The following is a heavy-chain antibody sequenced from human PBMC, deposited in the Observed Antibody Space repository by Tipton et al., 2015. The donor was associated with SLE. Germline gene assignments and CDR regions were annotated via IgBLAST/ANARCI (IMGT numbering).Heavy chain of an antibody. CDR1: GFTFTSFA. V-gene: IGHV3-21*03. CDR2: IDILSDF. Sequence: SLRLSCAASGFTFTSFAMNWVRQAPGKGLEWVSSIDILSDFNHADSVKGRFTVSRDKAKNSVFLQMDSLRVEDTGVYYCARSGPTLHAFDIWGQGTMVTVSS. J-gene: IGHJ3*02. CDR3: ARSGPTLHAFDI. D-gene: IGHD3-10*01.